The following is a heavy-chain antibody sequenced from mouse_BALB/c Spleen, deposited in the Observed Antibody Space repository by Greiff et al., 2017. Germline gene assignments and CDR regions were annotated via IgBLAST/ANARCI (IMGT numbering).Heavy chain of an antibody. Sequence: EVQLQESGPGLVKPSQSLSLTCTVTGYSITSDYAWNWIRQFPGNKLEWMGYISYSGSTSYNPSLKSRISITRDTSKNQFFLQLNSVTTEDTATYYCARYGSGVDYWGQGTTLTVSS. J-gene: IGHJ2*01. CDR3: ARYGSGVDY. V-gene: IGHV3-2*02. CDR1: GYSITSDYA. CDR2: ISYSGST. D-gene: IGHD1-2*01.